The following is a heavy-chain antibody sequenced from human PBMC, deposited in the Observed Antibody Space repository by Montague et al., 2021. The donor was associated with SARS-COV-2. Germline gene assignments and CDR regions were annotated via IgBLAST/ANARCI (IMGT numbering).Heavy chain of an antibody. CDR2: LYNGGTT. D-gene: IGHD3-16*01. V-gene: IGHV4-39*02. CDR3: ARTSKLRESSSGNYYYHAMDV. Sequence: SETLSLTCTVSGVSISSSTYYWGWIRQPPGKGLEWIGNLYNGGTTYYSPSLKSRVTISVDTSKNHFSPNVASVTAADTAVYYCARTSKLRESSSGNYYYHAMDVWGQGTTVTVSS. J-gene: IGHJ6*02. CDR1: GVSISSSTYY.